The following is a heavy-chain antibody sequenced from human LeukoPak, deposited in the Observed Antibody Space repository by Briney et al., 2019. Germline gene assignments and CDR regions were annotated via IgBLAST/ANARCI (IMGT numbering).Heavy chain of an antibody. CDR3: ATSLRYGGNSY. CDR1: GFRFHDYA. CDR2: IIYNGGRT. V-gene: IGHV3-20*04. Sequence: PGGSLRLSCAASGFRFHDYAMTWVRQAPGKGLEWVSPIIYNGGRTAYADSVKGRFTISRDNAKNSLYLQMNSLRAEDTAFYYCATSLRYGGNSYGGQGTLVTVSS. D-gene: IGHD4-23*01. J-gene: IGHJ4*02.